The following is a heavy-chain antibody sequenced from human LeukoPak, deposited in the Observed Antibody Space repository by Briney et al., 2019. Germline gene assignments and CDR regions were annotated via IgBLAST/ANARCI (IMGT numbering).Heavy chain of an antibody. CDR1: GFTFSSHS. CDR2: ISANSGYT. D-gene: IGHD3-10*01. V-gene: IGHV3-21*06. J-gene: IGHJ3*01. Sequence: GGSLRLSCEASGFTFSSHSMNWVRQVPGKGLEWVSSISANSGYTLYADSVKGRFTISRDNARNSVYLQMTSLRAGDTAVYYCTRRGYYGSGNFKGAFDVWGQGTKVTVS. CDR3: TRRGYYGSGNFKGAFDV.